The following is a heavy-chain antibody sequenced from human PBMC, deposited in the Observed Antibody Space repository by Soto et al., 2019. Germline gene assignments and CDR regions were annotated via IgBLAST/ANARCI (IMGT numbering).Heavy chain of an antibody. D-gene: IGHD6-19*01. CDR2: ISVYNGNT. Sequence: ASVKVSCKASGYTFTSCGITWVRQAPGQGLEWMGWISVYNGNTNYAQNLQGRVTMTTDTSTNTAYMELRSLRSDETAVYYCAKVGVAGLGAFEIWGQGTMVTVSS. V-gene: IGHV1-18*01. CDR3: AKVGVAGLGAFEI. CDR1: GYTFTSCG. J-gene: IGHJ3*02.